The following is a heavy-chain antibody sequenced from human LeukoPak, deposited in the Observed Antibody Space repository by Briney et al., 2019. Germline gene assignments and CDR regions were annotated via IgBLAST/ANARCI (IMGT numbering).Heavy chain of an antibody. CDR2: IKQDGSEK. CDR3: AKDLLRRAAAGGGDY. V-gene: IGHV3-7*03. D-gene: IGHD6-13*01. Sequence: GGSLRLSCAASGFTFTNNFMSWVRQVPGKGLEWVANIKQDGSEKTYADSVRGRFTISRDNAKNSLYLQMNSLRAEDTAVYYCAKDLLRRAAAGGGDYWGQGTLVTVSS. J-gene: IGHJ4*02. CDR1: GFTFTNNF.